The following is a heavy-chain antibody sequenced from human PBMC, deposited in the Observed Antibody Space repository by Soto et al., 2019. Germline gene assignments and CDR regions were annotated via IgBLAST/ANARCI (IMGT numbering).Heavy chain of an antibody. CDR1: GYTFTGYY. D-gene: IGHD3-3*01. Sequence: QVQLVQSGAEVKKPGASVKVSCKASGYTFTGYYMHWVRQAPGQGLEWMGWINPNSGGTNYAQKFQGWVTMTRDTSISTAYMELSRLRSDDTAVYYCARGQRAVFGVVTADLDYWGQGTLVTVSS. J-gene: IGHJ4*02. V-gene: IGHV1-2*04. CDR3: ARGQRAVFGVVTADLDY. CDR2: INPNSGGT.